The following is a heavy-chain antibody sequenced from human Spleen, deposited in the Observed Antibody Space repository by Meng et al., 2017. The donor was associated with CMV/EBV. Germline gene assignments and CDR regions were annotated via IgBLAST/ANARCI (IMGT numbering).Heavy chain of an antibody. CDR3: AKGGPSNKWYSKIFFDF. Sequence: GESLKISCAASEFTFSNYAMSWVRQAPGKGLEWVSSIFSGGNTYYADSVKGRFTISRDNSKNTLYLHMNSLGADDTAMYYCAKGGPSNKWYSKIFFDFWGQGTLVTVSS. CDR1: EFTFSNYA. CDR2: IFSGGNT. D-gene: IGHD6-13*01. J-gene: IGHJ4*02. V-gene: IGHV3-23*03.